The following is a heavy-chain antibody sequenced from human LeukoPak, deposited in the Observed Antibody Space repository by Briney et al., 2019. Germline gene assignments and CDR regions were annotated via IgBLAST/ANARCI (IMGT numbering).Heavy chain of an antibody. CDR2: ISSSSSYI. CDR3: ARDRKAYCSGGSCYGNWFDP. D-gene: IGHD2-15*01. V-gene: IGHV3-21*01. Sequence: GGSLRLFCAASGFTFSSYSMNWVRQAPGKGLEWVSSISSSSSYIYYADSVKGRFTISRDNAKNSLYLQMNSLRAEDTAVYYCARDRKAYCSGGSCYGNWFDPWGQGTLVTVSS. J-gene: IGHJ5*02. CDR1: GFTFSSYS.